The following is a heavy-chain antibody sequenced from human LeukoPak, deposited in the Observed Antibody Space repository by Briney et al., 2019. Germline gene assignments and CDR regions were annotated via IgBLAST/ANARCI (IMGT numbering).Heavy chain of an antibody. J-gene: IGHJ3*02. CDR1: GFTFSSYS. D-gene: IGHD2-8*01. Sequence: GGSLRLSCAASGFTFSSYSMNWVRQAPGKGLEWVSYISSSSSTIYYADSVKGRFTISRDNAKNSLYLQMNSLRAEDTAVYYCARGVGGDAFDIWGQGTMVTVSS. V-gene: IGHV3-48*01. CDR2: ISSSSSTI. CDR3: ARGVGGDAFDI.